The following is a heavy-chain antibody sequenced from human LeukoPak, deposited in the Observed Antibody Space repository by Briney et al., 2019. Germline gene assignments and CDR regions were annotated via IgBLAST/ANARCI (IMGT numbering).Heavy chain of an antibody. D-gene: IGHD3-22*01. CDR2: IYYSGST. CDR3: ARSRGDYDSSGRLDY. Sequence: SETLSLTCTVSGGSISSYYWSWIRQPPGKGLEWIGYIYYSGSTNYNPSLKSRVTISVDTSKNQFSLKLSSVTAADTAVYYCARSRGDYDSSGRLDYWGQGTLVTVSS. V-gene: IGHV4-59*01. J-gene: IGHJ4*02. CDR1: GGSISSYY.